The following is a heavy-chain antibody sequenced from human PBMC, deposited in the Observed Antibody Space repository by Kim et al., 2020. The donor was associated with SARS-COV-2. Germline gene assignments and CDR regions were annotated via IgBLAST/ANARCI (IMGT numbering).Heavy chain of an antibody. D-gene: IGHD6-6*01. V-gene: IGHV1-2*02. J-gene: IGHJ6*04. Sequence: YAQKVQGRGTMTRDTSISTAYMELSRLRSDDTAVYYCAGGIIAPRRLLDVWGKGTTVTVSS. CDR3: AGGIIAPRRLLDV.